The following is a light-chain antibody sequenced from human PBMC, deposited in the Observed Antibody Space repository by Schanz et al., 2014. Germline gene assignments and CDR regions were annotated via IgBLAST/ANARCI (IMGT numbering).Light chain of an antibody. CDR1: QSVSTN. J-gene: IGKJ1*01. V-gene: IGKV3-15*01. CDR2: GAS. Sequence: ENVLTQSPGTLSVSPGERATLSCRASQSVSTNLAWYQQRPGQAPRLLIFGASIRATGIPARFSGSGSGTDFTLTISSLQPEDFATYYCQQSRAFGQGTKVEIK. CDR3: QQSRA.